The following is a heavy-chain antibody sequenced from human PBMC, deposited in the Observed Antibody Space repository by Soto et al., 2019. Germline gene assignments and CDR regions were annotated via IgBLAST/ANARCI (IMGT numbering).Heavy chain of an antibody. CDR3: TTRNFRAPYYYDSSGYLVNLDI. J-gene: IGHJ3*02. D-gene: IGHD3-22*01. CDR2: IKSKTDGGTT. V-gene: IGHV3-15*01. Sequence: GGSLRLSCAASGFIFSNYWMSWVRQAPGKGLEWVGRIKSKTDGGTTDYAAPVKGRFTISRDDSKNTLYLQMNSLKTEDTAVYYCTTRNFRAPYYYDSSGYLVNLDIWGQGTMVTVSS. CDR1: GFIFSNYW.